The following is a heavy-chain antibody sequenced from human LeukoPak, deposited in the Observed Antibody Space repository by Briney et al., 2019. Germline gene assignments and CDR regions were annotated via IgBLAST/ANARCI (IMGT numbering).Heavy chain of an antibody. CDR3: AKGFYYDSSGYHGFDY. D-gene: IGHD3-22*01. CDR2: ISGSGGST. CDR1: GFTFSSYA. V-gene: IGHV3-23*01. Sequence: PGGSLRLSCAASGFTFSSYAMSWVRQAPGKGLEWVSAISGSGGSTYYADSVKGRFTISRDNSKNTLYLQMNSLRAEDTAVYYCAKGFYYDSSGYHGFDYWGQGTLVTVSS. J-gene: IGHJ4*02.